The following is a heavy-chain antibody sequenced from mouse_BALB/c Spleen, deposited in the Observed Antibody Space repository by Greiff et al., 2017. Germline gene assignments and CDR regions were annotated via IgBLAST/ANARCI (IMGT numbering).Heavy chain of an antibody. J-gene: IGHJ1*01. D-gene: IGHD1-2*01. Sequence: EVQVVESGGGLVKPGGSLKLSCAASGFTFSDYYMYWVRQTPEKRLEWVATISDGGSYTYYPDSVKGRFTISRDNAKNNLYLQMSSLKSEDTAMYYCAREGSTAWYFDVWGAGTTVTVSS. CDR2: ISDGGSYT. V-gene: IGHV5-4*02. CDR1: GFTFSDYY. CDR3: AREGSTAWYFDV.